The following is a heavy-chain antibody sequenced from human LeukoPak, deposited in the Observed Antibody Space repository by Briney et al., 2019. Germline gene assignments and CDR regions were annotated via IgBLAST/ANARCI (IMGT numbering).Heavy chain of an antibody. Sequence: ASVKVSCKASGYTFTGYYMHWVRQAPGQGLEWMGWINPNSGGTNYAQKFQGRVTITRDTSISTAYMELSRLRSDDTAVYYCARDFQPGIAAAGTDYWGQGTLVTVSS. J-gene: IGHJ4*02. D-gene: IGHD6-13*01. CDR3: ARDFQPGIAAAGTDY. CDR2: INPNSGGT. CDR1: GYTFTGYY. V-gene: IGHV1-2*02.